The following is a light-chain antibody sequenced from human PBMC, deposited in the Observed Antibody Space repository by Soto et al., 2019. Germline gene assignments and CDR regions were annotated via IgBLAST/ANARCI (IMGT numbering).Light chain of an antibody. J-gene: IGLJ3*02. CDR3: SSHTIVNSWV. CDR1: SSDVGGSNR. Sequence: QSALTQPASVTGSPGQSITISCTGTSSDVGGSNRVSWYRHYPGTAPKLIIYEVGNRPSGISDRFSASKSGNTASLIISGLQPEDEADYYCSSHTIVNSWVFGGGTKVTVL. V-gene: IGLV2-14*01. CDR2: EVG.